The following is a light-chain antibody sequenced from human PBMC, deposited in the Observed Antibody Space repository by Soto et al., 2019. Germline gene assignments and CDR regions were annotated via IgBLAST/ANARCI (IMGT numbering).Light chain of an antibody. CDR3: SSYTGSSTRV. CDR1: SSDVGGYNY. V-gene: IGLV2-14*01. Sequence: QSALTQPASVSGSPGQSITISCTGTSSDVGGYNYVSWYQQHPGKAPKPMIYEVSNRPSGVSNSFAGSKSGNTAALTISGLQAEDEADYYFSSYTGSSTRVFGTGTKLTVL. CDR2: EVS. J-gene: IGLJ1*01.